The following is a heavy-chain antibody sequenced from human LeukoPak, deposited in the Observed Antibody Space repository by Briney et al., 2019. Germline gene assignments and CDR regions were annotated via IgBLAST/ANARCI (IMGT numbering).Heavy chain of an antibody. Sequence: GESLKISCKGSGYSFTSYWIGWVRQMPGKGLEWMGIIYPGDSDTRYSPSFQGQVTISADRSISTAYLQWSSLKASDTAMFYCARAPTSLSKPYYFDYWGQGTLVTVSS. J-gene: IGHJ4*02. CDR2: IYPGDSDT. V-gene: IGHV5-51*01. CDR1: GYSFTSYW. CDR3: ARAPTSLSKPYYFDY.